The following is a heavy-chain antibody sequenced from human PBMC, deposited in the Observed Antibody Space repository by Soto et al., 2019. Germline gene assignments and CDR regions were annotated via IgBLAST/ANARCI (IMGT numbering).Heavy chain of an antibody. CDR1: GFSFSRYG. Sequence: QVQLVESGGGVVQPGRSLRLSCAASGFSFSRYGMHWVRQAPGKGLEWVAIISYDGTNKYYADSVKGRFTISRDNSKNTLSMQMNSLRAEDTAVYYCARGDTLPGYWGQGTLVTVPS. J-gene: IGHJ4*02. D-gene: IGHD3-10*01. CDR2: ISYDGTNK. V-gene: IGHV3-33*01. CDR3: ARGDTLPGY.